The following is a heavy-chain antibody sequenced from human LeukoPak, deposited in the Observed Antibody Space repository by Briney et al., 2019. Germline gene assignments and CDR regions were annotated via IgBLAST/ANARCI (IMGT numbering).Heavy chain of an antibody. CDR1: GFTFGSYS. D-gene: IGHD1-26*01. J-gene: IGHJ4*02. CDR3: ARDDVGALDY. Sequence: GGSLRLSCAASGFTFGSYSMNWVRQAPGKGLEWVSSISSSSSYIYYADSVKGRFTISRDNAKNSLYLQMNSLRAEDTAVYYCARDDVGALDYWGQGTLVTVSS. CDR2: ISSSSSYI. V-gene: IGHV3-21*01.